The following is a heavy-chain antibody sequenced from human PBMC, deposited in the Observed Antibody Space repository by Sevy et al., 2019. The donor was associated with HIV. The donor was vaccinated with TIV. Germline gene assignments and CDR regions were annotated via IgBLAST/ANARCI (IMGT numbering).Heavy chain of an antibody. CDR3: ARGDIVVVPAAIPTWDY. D-gene: IGHD2-2*02. Sequence: GGSLRLSCAASGFTFSSYAMHWVRQAPGKGLEWVVVISYDGSNKYYADSVKGRFTISRDNSKNTLYLQMNSLRAEDTAVYYCARGDIVVVPAAIPTWDYWGQGTLVTVSS. CDR1: GFTFSSYA. J-gene: IGHJ4*02. V-gene: IGHV3-30-3*01. CDR2: ISYDGSNK.